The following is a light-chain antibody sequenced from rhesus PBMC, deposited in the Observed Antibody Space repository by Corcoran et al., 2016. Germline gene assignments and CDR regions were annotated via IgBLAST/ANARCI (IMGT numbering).Light chain of an antibody. Sequence: DIQMTQSPSSLSASVGDRVTITCRASENVNNNLNWYQQKPGKAPKLLIYKASNLQSGVPSRFSGSGSGTDYTFPISSLQPEDVATYYCQQYDDLPFTFGPGTKLDI. CDR1: ENVNNN. CDR2: KAS. J-gene: IGKJ3*01. V-gene: IGKV1-74*01. CDR3: QQYDDLPFT.